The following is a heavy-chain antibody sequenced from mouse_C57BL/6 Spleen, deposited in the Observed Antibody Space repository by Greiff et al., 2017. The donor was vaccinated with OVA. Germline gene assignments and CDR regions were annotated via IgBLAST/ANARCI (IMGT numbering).Heavy chain of an antibody. V-gene: IGHV1-26*01. CDR3: ARNYGSYCDY. J-gene: IGHJ2*01. Sequence: EVQLQQSGPELVKPGASVKISCKASGYTFTDYYMNWVKQSHGKSLEWIGDINPNNGGTSYNQKFKGKATLTVDKSSSTAYMELRSLTSEDSAVYYCARNYGSYCDYWGQGTTLTVSS. CDR1: GYTFTDYY. CDR2: INPNNGGT. D-gene: IGHD2-2*01.